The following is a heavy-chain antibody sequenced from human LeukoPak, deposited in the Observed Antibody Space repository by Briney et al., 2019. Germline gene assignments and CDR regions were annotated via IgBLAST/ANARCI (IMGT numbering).Heavy chain of an antibody. D-gene: IGHD6-19*01. CDR2: ISAYDGNT. Sequence: ASVKVFCKASGYTFTSYYMHWVRQAPGQGLEWMGWISAYDGNTNYAQKLQGRVTMTTDTSTSTAYMELRSLRSDDTAVYYCARDHIAVAGNAAFDIWGQGTMVTVSS. CDR1: GYTFTSYY. V-gene: IGHV1-18*04. J-gene: IGHJ3*02. CDR3: ARDHIAVAGNAAFDI.